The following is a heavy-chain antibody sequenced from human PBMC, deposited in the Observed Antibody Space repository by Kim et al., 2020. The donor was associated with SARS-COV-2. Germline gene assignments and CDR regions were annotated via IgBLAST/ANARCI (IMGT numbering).Heavy chain of an antibody. CDR2: ISDSGGST. CDR1: GFTFSSYA. Sequence: GGSLRLSCAASGFTFSSYAMSWVRQAPGKGLEWVSAISDSGGSTYYADSVKGRFTISRDNSKNTLYLQMNSLRAEDTAVYYCAKHGGYSYASFDYWGQGTLVTVSS. V-gene: IGHV3-23*01. CDR3: AKHGGYSYASFDY. J-gene: IGHJ4*02. D-gene: IGHD5-18*01.